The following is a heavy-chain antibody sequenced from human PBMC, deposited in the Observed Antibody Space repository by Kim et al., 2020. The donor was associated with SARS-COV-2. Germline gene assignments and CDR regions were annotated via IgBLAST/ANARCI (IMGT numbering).Heavy chain of an antibody. CDR3: ATYIDYFFNY. D-gene: IGHD3-9*01. Sequence: GGFLRLSCAASGFIFSGSTINWVRQASGKGLEWVGRIRSKPKNYATEYAVSMKGRFTVSRDDSKNTAYLQMNGLKTEDTAVDYCATYIDYFFNYWGQGIL. CDR2: IRSKPKNYAT. V-gene: IGHV3-73*01. J-gene: IGHJ4*02. CDR1: GFIFSGST.